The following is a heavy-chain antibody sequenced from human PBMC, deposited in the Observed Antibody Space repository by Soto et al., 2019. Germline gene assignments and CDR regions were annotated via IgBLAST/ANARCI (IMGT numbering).Heavy chain of an antibody. D-gene: IGHD3-10*01. V-gene: IGHV1-18*01. CDR2: ISANNGKT. Sequence: ASVKVSCKASGYTFTSYGISWVRQAPGQGLEWMGWISANNGKTNYAQKLQGRVTMTTDTSTSTAYMERRSLRSEATAGYYCARDRGDYWFDPWGQGTLVTVSS. J-gene: IGHJ5*02. CDR3: ARDRGDYWFDP. CDR1: GYTFTSYG.